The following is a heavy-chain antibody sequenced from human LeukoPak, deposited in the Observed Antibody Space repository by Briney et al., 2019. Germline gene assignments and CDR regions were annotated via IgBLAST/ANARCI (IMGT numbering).Heavy chain of an antibody. J-gene: IGHJ4*02. V-gene: IGHV3-30*03. CDR3: AREYSSGSMAY. CDR1: GFTFSSYG. Sequence: GGSLRLSCAASGFTFSSYGMHWVRQAPGKGLELVAVISYDGSNKYYADSVKGRFTISRDNSKNTLYLQMNSLRAEDTAVYYCAREYSSGSMAYWGQGTLVTVSS. D-gene: IGHD6-19*01. CDR2: ISYDGSNK.